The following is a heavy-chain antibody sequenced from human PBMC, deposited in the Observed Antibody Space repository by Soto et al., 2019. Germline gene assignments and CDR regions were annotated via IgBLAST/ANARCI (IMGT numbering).Heavy chain of an antibody. CDR1: GFTFSGSA. CDR2: IRSKANSYAT. J-gene: IGHJ3*02. D-gene: IGHD2-21*02. Sequence: EVQLVESGGGLVQPGGSLKLSCAASGFTFSGSAMHWVRQASGKGLEWVGRIRSKANSYATAYEVSVKGRFTISRDDSKNTAYLQMDSLKTEDTAVYYCTARTPGDANGAFDIWGQGTMVTVSS. CDR3: TARTPGDANGAFDI. V-gene: IGHV3-73*02.